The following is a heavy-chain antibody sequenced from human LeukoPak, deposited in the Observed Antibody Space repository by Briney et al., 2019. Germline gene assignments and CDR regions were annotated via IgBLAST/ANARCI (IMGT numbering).Heavy chain of an antibody. CDR3: ARVAAAGTPHLIEHYFDY. V-gene: IGHV3-21*01. D-gene: IGHD6-13*01. CDR1: GFTFNSYS. Sequence: GGPLRLSCAASGFTFNSYSMNWVGQAAGKGREGVSSISSSRSYIYYADSVKGRFTISRDNAKNSLYLQMHSLRPEDTAVYYCARVAAAGTPHLIEHYFDYWGQGTLVTVSS. J-gene: IGHJ4*02. CDR2: ISSSRSYI.